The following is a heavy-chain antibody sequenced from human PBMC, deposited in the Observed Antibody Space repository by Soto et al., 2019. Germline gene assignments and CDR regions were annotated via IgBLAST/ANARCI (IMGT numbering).Heavy chain of an antibody. CDR3: AKDLWPPGQSLVLDY. CDR1: GFTFSSYA. D-gene: IGHD3-10*01. CDR2: ISGSGGST. J-gene: IGHJ4*02. V-gene: IGHV3-23*01. Sequence: QTGGSLRLSCAASGFTFSSYAMSWVRQAPGKGLEWVSAISGSGGSTYYADSVKGRFTISRDNSKNTLYLQMNSLRAEDTAVYYCAKDLWPPGQSLVLDYWGQGTLVTVSS.